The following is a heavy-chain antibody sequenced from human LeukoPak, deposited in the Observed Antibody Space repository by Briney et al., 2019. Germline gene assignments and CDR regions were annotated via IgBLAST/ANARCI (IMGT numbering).Heavy chain of an antibody. CDR2: IGGSGGVT. V-gene: IGHV3-23*01. CDR3: AKDGRGGDCTSASCTNWFGP. CDR1: GFTFSTYA. D-gene: IGHD2-2*01. J-gene: IGHJ5*02. Sequence: GGSLRLSCAASGFTFSTYALTWVRQAPGKGLEWVSPIGGSGGVTYYADSVKGRFTISRDNSKNTLYLQMNSLRAEDTAVYYCAKDGRGGDCTSASCTNWFGPWGQGTLVTVSS.